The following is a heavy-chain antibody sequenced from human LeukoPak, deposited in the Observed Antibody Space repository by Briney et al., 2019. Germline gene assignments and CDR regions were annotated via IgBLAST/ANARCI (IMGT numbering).Heavy chain of an antibody. D-gene: IGHD3-22*01. V-gene: IGHV1-69*05. CDR1: GGTFSSYA. J-gene: IGHJ4*02. CDR3: ASSSYYDSSLGY. Sequence: ASVKVSCKXSGGTFSSYAISWVRQAPGQGLEWMGGIIPIFGTANYAQKFQGRVTITTDESTSTAYMELSSLRSEDTAVYYCASSSYYDSSLGYWGQGTLVTVSS. CDR2: IIPIFGTA.